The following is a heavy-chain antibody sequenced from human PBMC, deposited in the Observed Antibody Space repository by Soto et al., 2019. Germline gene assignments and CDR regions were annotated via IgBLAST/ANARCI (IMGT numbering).Heavy chain of an antibody. D-gene: IGHD3-22*01. CDR1: GGSISSYY. J-gene: IGHJ4*02. CDR2: IYTSGST. Sequence: QVQLQESGPGLVKPSETLSLTCTVSGGSISSYYWSWIRQPAGKGLEWIGRIYTSGSTNYNPSLRSRVTMSVDTSKNQFSLKLSSVTAADTAVYYCAATYYYDSSGYQRVDYWGQGTLVTVSS. CDR3: AATYYYDSSGYQRVDY. V-gene: IGHV4-4*07.